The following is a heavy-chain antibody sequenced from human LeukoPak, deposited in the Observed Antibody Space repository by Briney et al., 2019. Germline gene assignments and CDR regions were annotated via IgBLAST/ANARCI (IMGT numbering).Heavy chain of an antibody. CDR3: ARDGGYDILTGYYTSSWFDP. J-gene: IGHJ5*02. V-gene: IGHV1-69*04. D-gene: IGHD3-9*01. CDR1: GGTFSSYA. CDR2: IIPILGIA. Sequence: VASVKVSCKASGGTFSSYAISWVRQAPGQGLEWMGRIIPILGIANYAQKFQGRVTITADKSTSTAYMELSSLRSEDTAVYYCARDGGYDILTGYYTSSWFDPWGQGTLVTVSS.